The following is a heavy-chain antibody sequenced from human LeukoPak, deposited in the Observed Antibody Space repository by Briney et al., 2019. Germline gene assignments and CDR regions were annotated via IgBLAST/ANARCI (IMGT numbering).Heavy chain of an antibody. D-gene: IGHD4-23*01. V-gene: IGHV4-34*01. J-gene: IGHJ4*02. CDR1: GGSFSGYY. CDR2: INHSGST. CDR3: ARGQATVVTTSSFDY. Sequence: SETLSLTCAVYGGSFSGYYWSWIRQPPGKGLEWIGEINHSGSTNYNPSLKSRVTISVDTSKNQFSLKLSSMTAADTAVYYCARGQATVVTTSSFDYWGQGTLVTVSS.